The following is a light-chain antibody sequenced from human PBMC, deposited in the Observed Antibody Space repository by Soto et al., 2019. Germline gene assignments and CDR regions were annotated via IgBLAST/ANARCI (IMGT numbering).Light chain of an antibody. CDR2: AAS. CDR1: QTVNTW. J-gene: IGKJ2*01. Sequence: DIQLTQSPSSLSASVGDRVSITCRASQTVNTWLAWFQQKPGKAPKLLIYAASTLQSGVPSRFSGSGSGTDFTLTISSLQPDDFATYYCQQVNHFPFTFGQGTYLEIK. V-gene: IGKV1-12*01. CDR3: QQVNHFPFT.